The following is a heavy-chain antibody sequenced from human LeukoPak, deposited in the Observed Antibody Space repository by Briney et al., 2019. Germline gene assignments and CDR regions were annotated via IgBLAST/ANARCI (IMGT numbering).Heavy chain of an antibody. V-gene: IGHV3-20*04. Sequence: GGSLRLSCAASGFTFDDYGMSWVRQAPGKGLEWVSGITWNGDSPGYADSVKGRFTISRDNAKNSLYLQMNSLRAEDTALYYCAKGPAVGPRPLDHWGQGTLVTVSS. D-gene: IGHD6-13*01. J-gene: IGHJ4*02. CDR1: GFTFDDYG. CDR2: ITWNGDSP. CDR3: AKGPAVGPRPLDH.